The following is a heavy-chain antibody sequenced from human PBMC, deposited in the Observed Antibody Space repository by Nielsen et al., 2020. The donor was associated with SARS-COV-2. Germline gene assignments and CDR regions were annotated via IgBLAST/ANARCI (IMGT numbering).Heavy chain of an antibody. CDR1: GYTFTSYY. D-gene: IGHD3-10*01. CDR3: ARGGIWFGELLWEVDY. V-gene: IGHV1-46*01. CDR2: INPSGGST. Sequence: ASVKVSCKASGYTFTSYYMHWVRQAPGQGLEWMGIINPSGGSTSYAQKFQGRVTMTRDTSTSTVYMELSSLRSEDTAVYYCARGGIWFGELLWEVDYWGQGTLVTVSS. J-gene: IGHJ4*02.